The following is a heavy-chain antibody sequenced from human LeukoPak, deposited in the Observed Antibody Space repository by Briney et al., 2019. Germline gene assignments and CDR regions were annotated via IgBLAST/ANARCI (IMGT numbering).Heavy chain of an antibody. J-gene: IGHJ3*02. CDR1: GGSFSGYY. Sequence: SETLSLTCAVYGGSFSGYYWSWIRQPPGKGLEWIGEINHSGSTNYNPSLKSRVTISVDTSKNQFSLKLSSVTAADTAVYYCARVGSSWPRDAFDIWGRGTMVTVSS. CDR3: ARVGSSWPRDAFDI. D-gene: IGHD6-13*01. V-gene: IGHV4-34*01. CDR2: INHSGST.